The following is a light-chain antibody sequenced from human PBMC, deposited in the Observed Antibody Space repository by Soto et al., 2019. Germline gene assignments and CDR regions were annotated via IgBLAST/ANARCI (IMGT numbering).Light chain of an antibody. CDR3: SSYTGGSTYF. CDR1: SSDIGGYKY. V-gene: IGLV2-14*01. Sequence: QSVLTQPASVSGAPGQSITISCTGTSSDIGGYKYVSWYQQHPGKAPKLMIYDVSNRPSGVSNRFSGSKSGNTATLTISGLRGEEEAEYYCSSYTGGSTYFFGTGTKVTV. J-gene: IGLJ1*01. CDR2: DVS.